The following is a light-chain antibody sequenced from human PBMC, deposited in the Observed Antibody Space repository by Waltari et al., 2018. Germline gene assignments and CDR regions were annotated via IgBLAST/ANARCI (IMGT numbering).Light chain of an antibody. J-gene: IGLJ3*02. Sequence: QSALTQPASVSGFPGQSITISCTGTSTDVGGYNFVSWSRQHPGKTPQLLIFEFTKRPSWFFNRFSGSKAGNTAYWTISGLQAEDEADYYCASYVYTNTWVFGGGTKLTV. CDR3: ASYVYTNTWV. CDR1: STDVGGYNF. V-gene: IGLV2-23*02. CDR2: EFT.